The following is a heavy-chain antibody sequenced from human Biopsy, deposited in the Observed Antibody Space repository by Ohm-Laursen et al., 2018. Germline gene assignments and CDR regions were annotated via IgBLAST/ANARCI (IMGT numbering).Heavy chain of an antibody. D-gene: IGHD3-9*01. Sequence: SETLSLTCPVSGGSITADFWTWIRQTPGERLEWIGYRFHSGSPMYNPSLKSRVTISVDTSKSQFSLTLTSVTAADTAVYYCAIDGNDFLTDYLKIDQWGQGTLVTVSS. CDR1: GGSITADF. V-gene: IGHV4-59*12. CDR2: RFHSGSP. CDR3: AIDGNDFLTDYLKIDQ. J-gene: IGHJ4*02.